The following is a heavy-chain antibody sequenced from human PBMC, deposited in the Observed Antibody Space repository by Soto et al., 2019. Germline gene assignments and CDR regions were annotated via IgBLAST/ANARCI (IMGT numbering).Heavy chain of an antibody. Sequence: SETLSLTCTVSGGSISSYYWSWIRQPPGKGLEWIGYIYYSGSTNYNPSLKSRVTISVDTSKNQFSLKLSSVTAADTAVYYCARAMGYDILTGYYNWYYFDYWGQGTLVTVSS. V-gene: IGHV4-59*01. CDR3: ARAMGYDILTGYYNWYYFDY. J-gene: IGHJ4*02. CDR2: IYYSGST. D-gene: IGHD3-9*01. CDR1: GGSISSYY.